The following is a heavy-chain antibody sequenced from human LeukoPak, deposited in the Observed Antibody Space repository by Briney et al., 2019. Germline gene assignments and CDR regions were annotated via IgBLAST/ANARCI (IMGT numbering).Heavy chain of an antibody. D-gene: IGHD3-22*01. V-gene: IGHV4-34*01. Sequence: SETLSLTCAVCGGSFSGYYWRWIPQPPGKGLEWIGEINHSGSTNYNPSLKSRVTISVDTSKNQFSLKLSSVTAADTAVYYCAGGIYDSSGYFYLYDYWGQGTLVTVSS. CDR3: AGGIYDSSGYFYLYDY. CDR2: INHSGST. CDR1: GGSFSGYY. J-gene: IGHJ4*02.